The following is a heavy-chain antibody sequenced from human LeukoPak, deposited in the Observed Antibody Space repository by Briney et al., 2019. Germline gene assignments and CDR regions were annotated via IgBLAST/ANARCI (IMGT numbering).Heavy chain of an antibody. CDR2: ISPSGATK. CDR1: GYPFSDYA. CDR3: AKDRVRSLDRESKEFDN. Sequence: PGGFLRLSCETSGYPFSDYAMSWVRQAPGKGLEWVSAISPSGATKYYADSVKGRFTISRDNSRNTLFLQMNSLRAEDTALYYCAKDRVRSLDRESKEFDNCGQGTLVSVSS. D-gene: IGHD3-3*01. J-gene: IGHJ4*02. V-gene: IGHV3-23*01.